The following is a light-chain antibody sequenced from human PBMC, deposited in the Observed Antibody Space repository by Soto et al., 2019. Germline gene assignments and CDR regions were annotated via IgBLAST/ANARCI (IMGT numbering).Light chain of an antibody. J-gene: IGKJ4*01. CDR2: DAS. CDR3: QHRSNWLA. V-gene: IGKV1-5*01. CDR1: QNISVW. Sequence: DIQMTQSPSTLSASVGDGVTITCRASQNISVWLAWYQQRPGKAPKFLIYDASSLETGVPSRFSGSGSGTEFTLTIRSLQPDDFATYYCQHRSNWLAFGGGTKVEIK.